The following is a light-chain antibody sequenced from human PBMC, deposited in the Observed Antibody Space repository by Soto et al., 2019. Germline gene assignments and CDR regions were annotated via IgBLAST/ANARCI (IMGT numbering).Light chain of an antibody. Sequence: PGAIVPLSCRASQSVSSNYLTWSQHRPGQAPRLLIYGAATRATGIPARFSGSGSGTEFTLTISSLQSEDFAVYYCQQYHNWPAFGQGTKVDIK. CDR3: QQYHNWPA. V-gene: IGKV3-15*01. J-gene: IGKJ1*01. CDR2: GAA. CDR1: QSVSSN.